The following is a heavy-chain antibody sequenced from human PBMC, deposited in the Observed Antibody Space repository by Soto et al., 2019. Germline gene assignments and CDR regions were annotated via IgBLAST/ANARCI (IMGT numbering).Heavy chain of an antibody. CDR3: ARADGGRTFDY. CDR1: GYTFTGYY. CDR2: INPNSGGT. V-gene: IGHV1-2*04. Sequence: ASVKVSCKASGYTFTGYYMHWVRQAPGQGLEWMGWINPNSGGTNYAQKFQGWVTMTRDTSISTAYMELSRLRADDTAVYYCARADGGRTFDYWGQGTLVTVSS. D-gene: IGHD2-15*01. J-gene: IGHJ4*02.